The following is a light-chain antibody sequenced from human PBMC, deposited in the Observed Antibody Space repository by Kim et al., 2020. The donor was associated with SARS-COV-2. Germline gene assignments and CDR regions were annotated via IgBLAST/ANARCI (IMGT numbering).Light chain of an antibody. Sequence: EIVLTQSPATLSLSPGERATLSCRASQSVSSNYIAWYQQKPGQTHRLLLYGAYSSATGIPGRFSGSGFWTDFTLTISRLEPEDFEVYYCHQYGSSPWTFGQGNKVDIK. CDR2: GAY. V-gene: IGKV3-20*01. CDR3: HQYGSSPWT. J-gene: IGKJ1*01. CDR1: QSVSSNY.